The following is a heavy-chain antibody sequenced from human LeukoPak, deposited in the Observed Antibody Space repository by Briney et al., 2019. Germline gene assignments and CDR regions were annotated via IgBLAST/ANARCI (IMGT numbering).Heavy chain of an antibody. CDR2: ISGDGGST. D-gene: IGHD6-19*01. J-gene: IGHJ4*02. V-gene: IGHV3-43*02. Sequence: GGSLRLSCAASGFTFDDYAMHWVRQAPGKGLEWVSLISGDGGSTYYADSVKGRFTISRDNSKNSLYLQMNSLRTEDTALYYRAKVGAVAGYFDYWGQGTLVTVSS. CDR3: AKVGAVAGYFDY. CDR1: GFTFDDYA.